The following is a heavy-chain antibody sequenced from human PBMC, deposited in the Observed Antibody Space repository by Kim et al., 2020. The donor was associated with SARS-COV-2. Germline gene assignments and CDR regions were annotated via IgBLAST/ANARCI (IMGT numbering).Heavy chain of an antibody. CDR2: ISSSSSYI. J-gene: IGHJ5*02. CDR3: ARDLWFGDSRDWFDP. V-gene: IGHV3-21*01. CDR1: GFTFSSYS. D-gene: IGHD3-10*01. Sequence: GGSLRLSCAASGFTFSSYSMNWVRQAPGKGLEWVSSISSSSSYIYYADSVKGRFTISRDNAKNSLYLQMNSLRAEDTDVYYCARDLWFGDSRDWFDPWGQGTLVTVSS.